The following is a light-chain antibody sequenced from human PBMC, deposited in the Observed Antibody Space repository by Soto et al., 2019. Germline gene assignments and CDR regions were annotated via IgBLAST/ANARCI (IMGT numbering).Light chain of an antibody. V-gene: IGKV3-11*01. Sequence: EIVLTQCPATLSLSPGERATLSCRASQSVSGYLAWYQQKPGQAPRLLIYDASNRATGIPARFSGIGSGTDFTITISSLETEDGAVYYCQQRSNWLWTFGQGTKVDIK. CDR3: QQRSNWLWT. CDR1: QSVSGY. CDR2: DAS. J-gene: IGKJ1*01.